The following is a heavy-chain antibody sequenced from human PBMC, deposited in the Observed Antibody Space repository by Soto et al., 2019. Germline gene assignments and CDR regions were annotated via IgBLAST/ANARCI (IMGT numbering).Heavy chain of an antibody. D-gene: IGHD6-6*01. J-gene: IGHJ4*02. Sequence: QVQLMQSGGEVKMPGASVEVSCKTSGYMFTTYGMSWVRQAPGQGLEWMAWISAYNGNKKYAQKFEGRFTMTTDTSTSTVSMELRDLTSDDTAIYYCARTGGGMAARPLEYWGQGTLVIVSS. V-gene: IGHV1-18*01. CDR1: GYMFTTYG. CDR2: ISAYNGNK. CDR3: ARTGGGMAARPLEY.